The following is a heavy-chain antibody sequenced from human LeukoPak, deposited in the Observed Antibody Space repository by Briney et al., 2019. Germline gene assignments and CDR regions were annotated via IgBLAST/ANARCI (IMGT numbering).Heavy chain of an antibody. CDR3: ANPFSTPRSNYYIDV. V-gene: IGHV3-23*01. CDR2: ISGSGGST. CDR1: GFTFSSYA. Sequence: GGSLRLSCAASGFTFSSYAMSWVRQAPGKGLEWVSAISGSGGSTYYADSVKGRFTISRDNSKNTLYLQMNSLRAEDTAVYYCANPFSTPRSNYYIDVWGKGTTVTVSS. D-gene: IGHD2-2*01. J-gene: IGHJ6*03.